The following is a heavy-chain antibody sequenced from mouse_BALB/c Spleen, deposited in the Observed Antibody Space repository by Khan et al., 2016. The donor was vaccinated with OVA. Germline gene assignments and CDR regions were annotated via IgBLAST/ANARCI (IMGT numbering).Heavy chain of an antibody. J-gene: IGHJ2*01. D-gene: IGHD2-4*01. Sequence: VHVKQSGTVLARPGASVKMSCKASGYSFTSYWMHWVKQRPGQGLEWIGAIYPGNSDTRYNQKFKGKAKLNAVTSASTAYMELIGLTNEDSAVYYCTRSYDSYYFDYWGQGTTLTVSS. CDR2: IYPGNSDT. CDR3: TRSYDSYYFDY. V-gene: IGHV1-5*01. CDR1: GYSFTSYW.